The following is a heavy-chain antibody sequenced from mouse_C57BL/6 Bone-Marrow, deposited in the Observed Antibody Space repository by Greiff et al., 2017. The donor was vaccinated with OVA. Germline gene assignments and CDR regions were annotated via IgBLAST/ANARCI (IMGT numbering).Heavy chain of an antibody. CDR2: FHPYNDDT. D-gene: IGHD4-1*01. CDR3: ARSGGNWGYYYAMDY. V-gene: IGHV1-47*01. CDR1: GYTFTTYP. Sequence: LEESGAELVKPGASVKMSCKASGYTFTTYPLEWMKQNHGKSLEWIGNFHPYNDDTKYNEKFKGKATLTVEKSSSTVYLELSRLTSDDSAVYYCARSGGNWGYYYAMDYWGQGTSVTVSS. J-gene: IGHJ4*01.